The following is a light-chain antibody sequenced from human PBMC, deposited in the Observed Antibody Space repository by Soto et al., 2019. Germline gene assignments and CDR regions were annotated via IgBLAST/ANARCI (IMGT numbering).Light chain of an antibody. Sequence: EIVMTQSPATLSVSPGERATLSCRASQSVSSNLAWYQQKPGQAPRFLIYGASTRATGIPARFSGSGSGTEFTLTISSLQSADFAVYYCQQYNNWPPLTFGGGTKVEIK. J-gene: IGKJ4*01. CDR1: QSVSSN. CDR3: QQYNNWPPLT. CDR2: GAS. V-gene: IGKV3-15*01.